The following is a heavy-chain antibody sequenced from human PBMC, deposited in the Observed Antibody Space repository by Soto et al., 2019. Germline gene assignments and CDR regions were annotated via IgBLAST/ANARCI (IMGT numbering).Heavy chain of an antibody. D-gene: IGHD3-16*01. V-gene: IGHV3-21*01. CDR2: ISSSTTYI. CDR3: AREMARGRLEGMDV. J-gene: IGHJ6*02. CDR1: GFTFSSYS. Sequence: PRGSLRLSCAASGFTFSSYSMNWVRQAPGKGLEWVSSISSSTTYIYYADSVKGRFTISRDNSKNTLYLQMNSLRAEDTAVYYCAREMARGRLEGMDVWGQGTTVTVSS.